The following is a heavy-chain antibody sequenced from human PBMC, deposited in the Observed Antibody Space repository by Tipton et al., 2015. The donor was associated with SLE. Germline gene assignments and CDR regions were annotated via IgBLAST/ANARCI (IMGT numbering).Heavy chain of an antibody. D-gene: IGHD2-2*01. CDR1: GGSISSGSYY. V-gene: IGHV4-61*02. J-gene: IGHJ6*03. CDR2: IYTSGST. Sequence: TLSLTCTVSGGSISSGSYYWSWIRQPAGKGLEWIGRIYTSGSTNYSPSLKSRVTISVDTSKNQFSLKLSSVTAADTAVYYCARGSPARSGYYYYYYMDVWGKGTTVTVSS. CDR3: ARGSPARSGYYYYYYMDV.